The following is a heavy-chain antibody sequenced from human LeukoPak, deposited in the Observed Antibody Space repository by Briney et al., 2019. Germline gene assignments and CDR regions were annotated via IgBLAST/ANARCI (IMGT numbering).Heavy chain of an antibody. CDR1: GGSIRSYY. Sequence: SETLSLTCTVSGGSIRSYYWSWIRQPPGKGLEWIGYIYYSGSTNYNPSLKSRVTISVDTSKNQFSLKLSSVTAADTAVYYCARVSVAYYYYYYMDVWGKGTTVTVSS. D-gene: IGHD6-19*01. CDR2: IYYSGST. CDR3: ARVSVAYYYYYYMDV. J-gene: IGHJ6*03. V-gene: IGHV4-59*01.